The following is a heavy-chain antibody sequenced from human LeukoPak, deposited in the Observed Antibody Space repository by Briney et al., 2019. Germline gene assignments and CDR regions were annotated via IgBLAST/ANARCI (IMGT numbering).Heavy chain of an antibody. D-gene: IGHD1-26*01. Sequence: SSETLSLTCTVSGGSISSYYWSRIRQPPGKGLEWIGYIYYSGSTNYNPSLKSRVTISVDTSKNQFSLKLSSVTAADTAVYYCARERNIVGIFDYWGQGTLVTVSS. CDR3: ARERNIVGIFDY. CDR1: GGSISSYY. V-gene: IGHV4-59*01. J-gene: IGHJ4*02. CDR2: IYYSGST.